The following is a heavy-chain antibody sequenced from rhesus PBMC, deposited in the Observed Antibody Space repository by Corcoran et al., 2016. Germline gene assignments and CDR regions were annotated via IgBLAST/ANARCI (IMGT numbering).Heavy chain of an antibody. CDR2: IYGSGSST. Sequence: QLQLQESGPGLVKPSETLSVTCAVSGGSISSSYWSWIRQAPGKGLEWIGYIYGSGSSTNYNPDLKGRVTLSVDTSKSQRSLKLSSVTAADTAVYYCARYTLRGFDYWGQGVLVTVSS. J-gene: IGHJ4*01. V-gene: IGHV4-169*01. D-gene: IGHD3S6*01. CDR1: GGSISSSY. CDR3: ARYTLRGFDY.